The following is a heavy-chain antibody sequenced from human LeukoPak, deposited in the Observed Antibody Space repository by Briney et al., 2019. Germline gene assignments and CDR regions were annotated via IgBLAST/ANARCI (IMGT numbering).Heavy chain of an antibody. CDR3: VRSSTYHLFGD. CDR1: GGSISSYY. J-gene: IGHJ4*02. CDR2: MYYSGST. Sequence: PSETLSLTCTVSGGSISSYYCSWIRQPPGKRLEWIGYMYYSGSTNYNPSLKSRVTISVDTSKNQFSLKLSSVTAVDTAVYYCVRSSTYHLFGDWGQGTLVTVSS. V-gene: IGHV4-59*08. D-gene: IGHD2-15*01.